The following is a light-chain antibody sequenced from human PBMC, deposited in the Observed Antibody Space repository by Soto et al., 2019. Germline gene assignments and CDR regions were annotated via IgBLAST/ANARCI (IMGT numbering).Light chain of an antibody. CDR1: QDIRNV. V-gene: IGKV1-39*01. CDR2: AAS. Sequence: DIQMTQSPSSLSASVGDRVTISCRASQDIRNVLVWYQQKPGKAPKRLIYAASSLQSGVPSRFSGSGSGTDFTLTISSLQPEDFATYSCQQTYRTPLTFGGGTKVDI. J-gene: IGKJ4*01. CDR3: QQTYRTPLT.